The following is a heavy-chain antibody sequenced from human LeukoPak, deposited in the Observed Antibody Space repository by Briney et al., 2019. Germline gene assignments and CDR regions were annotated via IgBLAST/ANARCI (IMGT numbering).Heavy chain of an antibody. CDR3: ARGQYHLLYWYFDL. V-gene: IGHV4-4*07. J-gene: IGHJ2*01. D-gene: IGHD2-2*01. CDR1: GGSISSYY. Sequence: SETLSLTCTVSGGSISSYYWSCIRQPAGKRLKCIGRIYSSGSTNYHPSLKSRVTMSVATSKTQFSLTLSSVTAAQTAVYYCARGQYHLLYWYFDLWGRGTLVTVSS. CDR2: IYSSGST.